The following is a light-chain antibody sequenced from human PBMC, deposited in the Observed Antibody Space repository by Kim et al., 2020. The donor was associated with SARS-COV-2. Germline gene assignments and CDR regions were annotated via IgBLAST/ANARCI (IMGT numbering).Light chain of an antibody. V-gene: IGLV1-40*01. CDR2: ANT. J-gene: IGLJ2*01. CDR1: SSNIGEGYG. Sequence: RVTIPCAGSSSNIGEGYGVHWYQQVPGTAPKLLIYANTDRPSGVPDRFSGSRSGTSASLAITGLQAEDEADYYCQSYDTRLRGSLFGGGTQLTVL. CDR3: QSYDTRLRGSL.